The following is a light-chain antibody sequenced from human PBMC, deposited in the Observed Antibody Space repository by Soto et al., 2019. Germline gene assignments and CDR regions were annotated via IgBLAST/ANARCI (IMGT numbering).Light chain of an antibody. CDR3: GTWDSSLSALSWV. CDR1: SSNIGNNY. CDR2: ENN. J-gene: IGLJ3*02. Sequence: QSVLTQPPSVSAAPGQKVTISCSGSSSNIGNNYVSWYQQLPGTAPKLLIYENNKRPSGIPDRFSGSKSGTSATLGITGLQTGDEADYYCGTWDSSLSALSWVFGGGTQLTVL. V-gene: IGLV1-51*02.